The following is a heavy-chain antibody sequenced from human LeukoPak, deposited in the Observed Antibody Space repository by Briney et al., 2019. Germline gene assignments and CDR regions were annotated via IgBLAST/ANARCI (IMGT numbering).Heavy chain of an antibody. D-gene: IGHD4-17*01. Sequence: SETLSLTCTVSGGSISSYYWSWIRQPPGKGLEWIGYIYYSGSTNYNPSLKSRVTISVDTSKNQFSLKLSSVTAADTAVYYCARSSPRDYGYWYFDLWGRGTLVTVSS. CDR3: ARSSPRDYGYWYFDL. J-gene: IGHJ2*01. CDR2: IYYSGST. CDR1: GGSISSYY. V-gene: IGHV4-59*08.